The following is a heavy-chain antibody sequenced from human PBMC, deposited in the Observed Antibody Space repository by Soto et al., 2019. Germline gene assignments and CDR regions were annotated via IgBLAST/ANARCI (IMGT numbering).Heavy chain of an antibody. Sequence: SETLSLTCAVSSGSISSSNWWSWVRQPPGKGLEWIGEIYHSGSTNYNPSLKSRVTISVDKSKNQFSLKLSSVTAADTAVYYCARLPEGYSGYDFAYWGQGTLVTVSS. D-gene: IGHD5-12*01. J-gene: IGHJ4*02. CDR1: SGSISSSNW. V-gene: IGHV4-4*02. CDR2: IYHSGST. CDR3: ARLPEGYSGYDFAY.